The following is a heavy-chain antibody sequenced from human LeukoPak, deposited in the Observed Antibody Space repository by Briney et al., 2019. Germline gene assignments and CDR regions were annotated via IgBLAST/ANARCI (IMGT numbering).Heavy chain of an antibody. J-gene: IGHJ3*01. Sequence: GGSLRLSCAASGFTFSSFNMNWVRQAPGKGLGWVSSISGSGRYLYYADSVRGRFTISRDNSKDSLYLQMNSLRPEDTALYYCVKDTNSGYYHDAFDFWGQGTMVTVSS. CDR2: ISGSGRYL. CDR1: GFTFSSFN. D-gene: IGHD3-3*01. CDR3: VKDTNSGYYHDAFDF. V-gene: IGHV3-21*04.